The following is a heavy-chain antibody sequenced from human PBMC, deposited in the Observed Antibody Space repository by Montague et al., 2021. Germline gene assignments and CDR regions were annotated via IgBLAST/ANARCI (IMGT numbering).Heavy chain of an antibody. D-gene: IGHD2-21*02. V-gene: IGHV4-39*01. CDR1: GASINSSPYY. J-gene: IGHJ5*02. CDR3: ARVDCDDDCYTFDP. Sequence: SETLSLTCTVSGASINSSPYYWGWIRQPPGKGLEWIGSIYYSANTYYNPSLKSRLSISVDTTKNQFSLRLKSVTAADTAVYHCARVDCDDDCYTFDPWGQGTLVTVSS. CDR2: IYYSANT.